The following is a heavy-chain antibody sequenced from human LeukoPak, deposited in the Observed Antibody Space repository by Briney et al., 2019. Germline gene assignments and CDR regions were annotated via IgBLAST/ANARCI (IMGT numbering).Heavy chain of an antibody. CDR1: GFTFSSYA. CDR3: ARGVPPSIAASGDAFDI. V-gene: IGHV3-53*01. CDR2: IYSGGST. Sequence: PGGSLRLSCAASGFTFSSYAMSWVRQAAGKGLEWVSVIYSGGSTYYADSVKGRFTISRDNSKNTLYLQMNSLRAEDTAVYYCARGVPPSIAASGDAFDIWGQGTMVTVSS. D-gene: IGHD6-6*01. J-gene: IGHJ3*02.